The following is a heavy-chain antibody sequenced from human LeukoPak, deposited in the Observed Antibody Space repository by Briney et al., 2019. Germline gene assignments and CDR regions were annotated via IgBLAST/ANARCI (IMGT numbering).Heavy chain of an antibody. CDR3: ARDRIVGALGWLDP. CDR2: VAPLLETT. CDR1: EGTFSSYS. V-gene: IGHV1-69*13. D-gene: IGHD1-26*01. Sequence: ASVKVSCTAPEGTFSSYSITWVRQGPGQGLEWMGGVAPLLETTNYAPKFRGRMTITADESTSTAYMELTSLRSDDTAVYYCARDRIVGALGWLDPWGPGTLVTVSS. J-gene: IGHJ5*02.